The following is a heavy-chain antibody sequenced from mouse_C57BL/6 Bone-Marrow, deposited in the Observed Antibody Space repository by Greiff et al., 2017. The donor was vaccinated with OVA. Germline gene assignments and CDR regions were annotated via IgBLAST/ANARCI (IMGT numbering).Heavy chain of an antibody. Sequence: VQLQQSGPELVKPGASVKISCKASGYTFTDYYMNWVKQSHGKSLEWIGDIIPNNGGTSYNQKFKGKATLTVDKSSSTAYMELRSLTSEDAAVYYCGREYGKRSMDYWGQGTSVTVSS. J-gene: IGHJ4*01. V-gene: IGHV1-26*01. CDR3: GREYGKRSMDY. CDR1: GYTFTDYY. D-gene: IGHD2-1*01. CDR2: IIPNNGGT.